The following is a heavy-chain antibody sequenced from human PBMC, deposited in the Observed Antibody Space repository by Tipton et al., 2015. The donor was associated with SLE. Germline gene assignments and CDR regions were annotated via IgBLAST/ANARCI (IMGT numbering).Heavy chain of an antibody. V-gene: IGHV4-59*01. J-gene: IGHJ4*02. CDR2: ISYSGST. D-gene: IGHD6-19*01. CDR1: GDSITSDY. CDR3: ARVVPVGGTDY. Sequence: TLSLTCTVSGDSITSDYWTWIRQPPGKGLEWIGYISYSGSTNYNPSLRSRVTISLDTSKNQFSLKVRSVTTADTAVYYCARVVPVGGTDYWGQGTLVTVSS.